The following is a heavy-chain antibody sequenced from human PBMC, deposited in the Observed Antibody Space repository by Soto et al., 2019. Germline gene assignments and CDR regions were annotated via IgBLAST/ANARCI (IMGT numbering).Heavy chain of an antibody. CDR3: VTVGSSGWFNYFDY. CDR2: INAANGDT. CDR1: GYTFTSYG. J-gene: IGHJ4*02. D-gene: IGHD6-19*01. Sequence: ASVKVSCKASGYTFTSYGIHWVRQAPGQRLEWMGWINAANGDTKYSPKFQGRVTITRDTSASTAYMELSSLRSEDTAVYYCVTVGSSGWFNYFDYWGQGTLVTVSS. V-gene: IGHV1-3*01.